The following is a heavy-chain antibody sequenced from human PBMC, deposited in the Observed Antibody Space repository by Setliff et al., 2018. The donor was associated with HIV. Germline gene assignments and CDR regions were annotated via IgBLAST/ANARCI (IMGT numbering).Heavy chain of an antibody. CDR1: RGTFSSYA. V-gene: IGHV1-69*13. CDR3: AREVAARPYFDF. CDR2: IIPIFGTA. D-gene: IGHD6-6*01. Sequence: AASVKVSCKASRGTFSSYAISWVRQAPGQGLEWMGGIIPIFGTANYAQKFQGRVTITADESTSTAYMELSSLTSDDTAVYYCAREVAARPYFDFWGQGTLVTVSS. J-gene: IGHJ4*02.